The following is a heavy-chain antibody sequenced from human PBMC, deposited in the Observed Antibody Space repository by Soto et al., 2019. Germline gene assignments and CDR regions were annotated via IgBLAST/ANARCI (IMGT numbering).Heavy chain of an antibody. V-gene: IGHV4-39*01. CDR1: GGSISSSSYY. CDR2: IYYSGST. Sequence: SETLSLTCTVSGGSISSSSYYWGWIRQPPGKGLEWIGSIYYSGSTYYNPSLKSRVTISVDTSKNQFSLKLSSVTAADTAVYYCARTMYSSSWYPYYYYGMDVWGQGTTVTVSS. CDR3: ARTMYSSSWYPYYYYGMDV. D-gene: IGHD6-13*01. J-gene: IGHJ6*02.